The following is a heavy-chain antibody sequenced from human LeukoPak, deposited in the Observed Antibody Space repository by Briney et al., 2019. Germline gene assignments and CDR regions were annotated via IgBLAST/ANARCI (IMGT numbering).Heavy chain of an antibody. V-gene: IGHV3-30-3*01. J-gene: IGHJ4*02. CDR2: ISYDGSNK. CDR1: GFTFSSYA. Sequence: PGGSLRLSCAASGFTFSSYAMHWVRQAPGKGLEWVAVISYDGSNKYYADSVKGRFTISRDNSKNTLYLQMNSLRAEDTAVYYCASERFGELLFIFDYWGQGTQVTVSS. D-gene: IGHD3-10*01. CDR3: ASERFGELLFIFDY.